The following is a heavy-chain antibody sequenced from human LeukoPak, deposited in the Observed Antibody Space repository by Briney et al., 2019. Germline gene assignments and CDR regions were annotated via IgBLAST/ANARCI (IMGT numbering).Heavy chain of an antibody. D-gene: IGHD5-18*01. V-gene: IGHV3-9*01. J-gene: IGHJ5*02. CDR2: ISWNSGSV. Sequence: SSGGYYWSWIRQHPGKGLEWVSGISWNSGSVGYGGSVKGRFTISRDNAKNSLYLQMNSLRAEDTALYYCAKEKTMDTAMSPWGQGTLVTVSS. CDR3: AKEKTMDTAMSP. CDR1: SSGGYY.